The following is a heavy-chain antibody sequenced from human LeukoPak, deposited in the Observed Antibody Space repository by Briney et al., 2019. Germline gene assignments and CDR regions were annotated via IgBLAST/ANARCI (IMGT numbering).Heavy chain of an antibody. J-gene: IGHJ4*02. V-gene: IGHV4-34*01. Sequence: SSETLSLTCAVYGGSFSGYYWSWIHQPPGKGLEWIGEINHSGSTNYNPSLKSRVTISVDTSKNQFSLKLSSVTAADTAVYYCARGHPGRWLAYSYWGQGTLVTVSS. CDR2: INHSGST. CDR3: ARGHPGRWLAYSY. CDR1: GGSFSGYY. D-gene: IGHD6-19*01.